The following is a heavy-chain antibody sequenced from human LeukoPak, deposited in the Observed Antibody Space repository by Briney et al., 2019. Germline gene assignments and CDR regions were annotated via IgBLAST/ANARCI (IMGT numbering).Heavy chain of an antibody. Sequence: PGGSLRLSCAASGFTFSSYAMSWVRQAPGKGLEWVSAISGSGGSTYYADSVKGRFTVSRDNSKNTLYLQMNSLRAEDTAVYYCARPYYYDSSGYYQLDAFDIWGQGTMVAVSS. J-gene: IGHJ3*02. CDR2: ISGSGGST. V-gene: IGHV3-23*01. CDR3: ARPYYYDSSGYYQLDAFDI. CDR1: GFTFSSYA. D-gene: IGHD3-22*01.